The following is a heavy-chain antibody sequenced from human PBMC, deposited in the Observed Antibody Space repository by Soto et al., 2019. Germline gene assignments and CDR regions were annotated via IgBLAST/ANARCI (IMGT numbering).Heavy chain of an antibody. V-gene: IGHV1-3*01. CDR2: INAGNGNT. CDR1: GYTFTSYA. J-gene: IGHJ6*02. D-gene: IGHD6-19*01. Sequence: QVQLVQSGAEVKKPGASVKVSCKASGYTFTSYAMHWVRQAPGQRLEWMGWINAGNGNTKYSQKFQGRVTITRDTSASKAYMELSSLRSEDTAVYYCARWAVAVAGTGASGMDVWGQGTTVTVSS. CDR3: ARWAVAVAGTGASGMDV.